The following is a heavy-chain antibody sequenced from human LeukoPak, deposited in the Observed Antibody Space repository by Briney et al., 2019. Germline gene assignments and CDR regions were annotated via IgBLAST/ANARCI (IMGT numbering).Heavy chain of an antibody. J-gene: IGHJ3*02. Sequence: SETLSLTCAVYGGSFSGYYWSWIRQPPGKGLEWIGEINHSGSTNYNPSLKSRVTVSVDTSKNQFSLKLSSVTAADTAVYYCARSIPKNQIWGQGTMVTVSS. CDR1: GGSFSGYY. V-gene: IGHV4-34*01. CDR2: INHSGST. CDR3: ARSIPKNQI. D-gene: IGHD2-21*01.